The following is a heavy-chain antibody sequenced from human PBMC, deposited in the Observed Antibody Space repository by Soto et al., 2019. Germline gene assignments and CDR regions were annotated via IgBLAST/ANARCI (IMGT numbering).Heavy chain of an antibody. CDR3: ARALIGFLDWLPDNYYYGMDV. CDR1: GYTFTSYG. Sequence: ASVKVSCKASGYTFTSYGISWVRQAPGQGLEWMGWINPNSGDTNYARKFQGRVTMTRDTSIKTVYMELSSLRSDDTAVYYCARALIGFLDWLPDNYYYGMDVWGQGTTVTV. D-gene: IGHD3-3*02. J-gene: IGHJ6*02. V-gene: IGHV1-2*02. CDR2: INPNSGDT.